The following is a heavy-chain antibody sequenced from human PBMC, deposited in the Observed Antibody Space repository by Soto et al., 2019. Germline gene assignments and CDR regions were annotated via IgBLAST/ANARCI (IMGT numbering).Heavy chain of an antibody. CDR1: GFTFKSNA. CDR2: ISYDGSNK. V-gene: IGHV3-30*04. Sequence: QVQLVESGGGVVQPGRSLRLSCAASGFTFKSNAMHWVRQAPGKGLEWVAVISYDGSNKHYTDSVKGRFTISRDNYKNALYLQMNGRRPEDTAVYYCTSSSGSVIVVVAAASELDYWCQGTLVIVSS. D-gene: IGHD2-15*01. J-gene: IGHJ4*02. CDR3: TSSSGSVIVVVAAASELDY.